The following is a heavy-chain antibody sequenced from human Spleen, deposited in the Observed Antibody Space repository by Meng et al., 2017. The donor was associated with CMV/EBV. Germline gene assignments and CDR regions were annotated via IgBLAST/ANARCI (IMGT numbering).Heavy chain of an antibody. CDR3: ARADYGGNFDY. J-gene: IGHJ4*02. CDR1: GDSISSTAYY. V-gene: IGHV4-39*07. Sequence: SETLSLTCVVSGDSISSTAYYWGWIRQPPGKGLEWIGSFYYSGSTYFNPSLKSRVTISLHTSKSQLSLELNSVTAADTAVYYCARADYGGNFDYWGQGTLVTVSS. D-gene: IGHD4-23*01. CDR2: FYYSGST.